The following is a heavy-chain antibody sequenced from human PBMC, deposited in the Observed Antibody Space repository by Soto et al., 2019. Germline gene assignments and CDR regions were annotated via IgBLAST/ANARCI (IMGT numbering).Heavy chain of an antibody. CDR2: IYYSGST. J-gene: IGHJ4*02. V-gene: IGHV4-39*01. D-gene: IGHD3-9*01. CDR1: GGSISSSSYY. Sequence: SETLSLTCTVSGGSISSSSYYWGWIRQPPGKGLEWIGSIYYSGSTYYNPSLKSRVTISVDTSKNQFSLKLSSVTAADTAVYYCARGGGDILTGYYETDGYFDYWGQGTLVTVSS. CDR3: ARGGGDILTGYYETDGYFDY.